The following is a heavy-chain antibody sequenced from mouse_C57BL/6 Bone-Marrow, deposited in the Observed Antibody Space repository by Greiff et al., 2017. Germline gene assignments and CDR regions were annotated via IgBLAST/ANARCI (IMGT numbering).Heavy chain of an antibody. D-gene: IGHD1-1*01. CDR3: TRGHYGSILFAY. Sequence: EVKLMESGEGLVKPGGSLKLSCAASGFTFSSYAMSWVRQTPEKRLEWVAYLSSGGDYIYYADTVTGRFTISRDNARNTLYLQMSSLKSEDTAMYYCTRGHYGSILFAYWGQGTLVTVSA. J-gene: IGHJ3*01. CDR2: LSSGGDYI. V-gene: IGHV5-9-1*02. CDR1: GFTFSSYA.